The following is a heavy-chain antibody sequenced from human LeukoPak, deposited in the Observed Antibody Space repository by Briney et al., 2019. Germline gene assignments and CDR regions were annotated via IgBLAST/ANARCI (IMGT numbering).Heavy chain of an antibody. CDR1: GFTFSGSP. V-gene: IGHV3-73*01. CDR3: TQSNY. J-gene: IGHJ4*02. Sequence: PGGSLILSCAASGFTFSGSPILWVRQASGKGPEWVGRIRSKADNYATAYAASVQGRCTISRDDSKSTAYLQLNSLKTEDTAVYYCTQSNYWGQGALVTVSS. CDR2: IRSKADNYAT.